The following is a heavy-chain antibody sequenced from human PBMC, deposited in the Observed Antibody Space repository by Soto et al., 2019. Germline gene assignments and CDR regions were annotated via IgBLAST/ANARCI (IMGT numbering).Heavy chain of an antibody. V-gene: IGHV3-21*01. D-gene: IGHD2-2*02. Sequence: GGSLRLSCAASGFTFSSYSMNWVRQAPGKGLEWVSSISSSSSYIYYADSVKGRFTIPRDNAKNSLYLQMNSLRAEDTAVYYCARDYCSSTSCYMSNWFDPWGQGTLVTVSS. CDR3: ARDYCSSTSCYMSNWFDP. CDR1: GFTFSSYS. J-gene: IGHJ5*02. CDR2: ISSSSSYI.